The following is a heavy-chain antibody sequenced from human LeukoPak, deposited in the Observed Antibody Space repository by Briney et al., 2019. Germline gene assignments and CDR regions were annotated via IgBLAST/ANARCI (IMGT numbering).Heavy chain of an antibody. Sequence: WASVKVSCKASGYTFTGYYMHWVRQAPGQGLEWMGWINPNSGGTNYAQKFQGRVTMTRDTSISTAYMELSRLRSDDTAVYYCARDLNVVVVPAAIPVAYWGQGTLVTVSS. CDR2: INPNSGGT. CDR3: ARDLNVVVVPAAIPVAY. D-gene: IGHD2-2*01. V-gene: IGHV1-2*02. J-gene: IGHJ4*02. CDR1: GYTFTGYY.